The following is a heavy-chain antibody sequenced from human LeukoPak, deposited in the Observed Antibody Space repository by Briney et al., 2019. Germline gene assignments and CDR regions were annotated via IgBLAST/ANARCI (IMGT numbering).Heavy chain of an antibody. V-gene: IGHV3-43D*03. CDR3: ARETLAFGGNSDY. CDR2: ITWNGGST. J-gene: IGHJ4*02. CDR1: GFTFDDYA. Sequence: GGSLRLSCAASGFTFDDYAMHWVRQAPGKGLEWVSLITWNGGSTYYADSVKGRFTVSRDNSKNSLFLQMSSLRGDDTAVYYCARETLAFGGNSDYWGPGTLVTVSS. D-gene: IGHD4-23*01.